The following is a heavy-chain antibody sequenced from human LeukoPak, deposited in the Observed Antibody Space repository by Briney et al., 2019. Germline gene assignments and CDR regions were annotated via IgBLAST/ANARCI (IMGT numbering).Heavy chain of an antibody. J-gene: IGHJ3*02. CDR3: ARYFGPTGTTGDDAFDI. V-gene: IGHV4-34*01. CDR1: GGSFSGYY. D-gene: IGHD1-1*01. CDR2: INHRGST. Sequence: SETLSLTCAVYGGSFSGYYWSWIRQPPGKGLEWIGEINHRGSTNYNPSLKSRVTISVDTSKNQFSLQLNSVTAADTAVYYCARYFGPTGTTGDDAFDIWGQGTMVTVSS.